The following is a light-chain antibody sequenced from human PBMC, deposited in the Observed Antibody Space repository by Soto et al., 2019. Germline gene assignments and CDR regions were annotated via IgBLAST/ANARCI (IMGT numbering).Light chain of an antibody. V-gene: IGLV4-60*03. J-gene: IGLJ3*02. CDR2: LEGSGSY. CDR1: SGHSSYI. CDR3: ETWDSTRV. Sequence: QPVLTQSSSASASLGSSVKLTCTLSSGHSSYIIAWHQQQPGKAPRYLMKLEGSGSYNKGSGVPDRFSGSSSGADRYLTIFILQSEDEADYYCETWDSTRVFGGGTTLTVL.